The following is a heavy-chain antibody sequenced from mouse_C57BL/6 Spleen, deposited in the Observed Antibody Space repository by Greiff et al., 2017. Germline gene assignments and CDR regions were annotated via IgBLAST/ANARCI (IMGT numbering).Heavy chain of an antibody. CDR3: ARPNDYGSRGYYAMDY. V-gene: IGHV5-17*01. J-gene: IGHJ4*01. D-gene: IGHD1-1*01. Sequence: EVKLMESGGGLVKPGGSLKLSCAASGFTFSDYGMHWVRQAPEKGLEWVAYISSGSSTIYYADKVKGRFTISRDNAKNTLFLQMTSLRSEDTAMYYCARPNDYGSRGYYAMDYWGQGTSVTVSS. CDR1: GFTFSDYG. CDR2: ISSGSSTI.